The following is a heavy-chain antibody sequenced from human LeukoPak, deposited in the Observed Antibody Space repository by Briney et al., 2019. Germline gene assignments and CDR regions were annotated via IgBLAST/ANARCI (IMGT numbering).Heavy chain of an antibody. CDR3: AKRPGIAAAGNWFDP. J-gene: IGHJ5*02. CDR2: ISGSGGST. Sequence: GGSLRLSCAASGFTFSTYAMSWVRQAPGKGLEWVSGISGSGGSTYYADSVKGRFTISRDNSKNTLYLQMNSLRAEDTAVYYWAKRPGIAAAGNWFDPWGQGTLVTVSS. V-gene: IGHV3-23*01. CDR1: GFTFSTYA. D-gene: IGHD6-13*01.